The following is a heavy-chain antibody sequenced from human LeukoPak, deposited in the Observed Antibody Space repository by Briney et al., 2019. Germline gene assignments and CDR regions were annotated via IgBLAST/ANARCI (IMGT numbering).Heavy chain of an antibody. J-gene: IGHJ4*02. D-gene: IGHD6-19*01. CDR1: GYSFTSYW. CDR3: ARHASQWLPSDFDY. CDR2: IYPGNSDT. V-gene: IGHV5-51*01. Sequence: PGESLQISCKGSGYSFTSYWIGWVRQMPGKGLEWMGIIYPGNSDTRYSPSFQGQVTISADKSISTAYLQWSSLKASDTAMYYCARHASQWLPSDFDYWGQGTLVTVSS.